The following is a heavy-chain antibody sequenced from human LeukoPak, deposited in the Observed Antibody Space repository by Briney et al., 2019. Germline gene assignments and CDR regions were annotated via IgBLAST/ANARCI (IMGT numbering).Heavy chain of an antibody. CDR1: GFTFSNYG. CDR3: AKGACSGGSCHFDH. V-gene: IGHV3-30*18. D-gene: IGHD2-15*01. Sequence: PGGSLRLSCAASGFTFSNYGMHWVRQAPGKGLEWAAVISYDGSNKYYADSVKGRFTISRDNSKNTLYLQMNSLRSEDTAVYYCAKGACSGGSCHFDHWGQGALVTVSS. CDR2: ISYDGSNK. J-gene: IGHJ4*02.